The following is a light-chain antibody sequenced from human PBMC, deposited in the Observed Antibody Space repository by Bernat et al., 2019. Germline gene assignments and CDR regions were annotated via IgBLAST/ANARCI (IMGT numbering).Light chain of an antibody. CDR1: SSNIGAGYD. CDR2: GNS. J-gene: IGLJ3*02. V-gene: IGLV1-40*01. CDR3: QSYDSSLSGWV. Sequence: QSVLTQPPSVSGAPGQRVTISCTGSSSNIGAGYDVHWYQQLPGTAPKLLIYGNSNRPSGVPDRFPGSKSGTSASLAITGLQAEDEADYYCQSYDSSLSGWVFGGGTKLTGL.